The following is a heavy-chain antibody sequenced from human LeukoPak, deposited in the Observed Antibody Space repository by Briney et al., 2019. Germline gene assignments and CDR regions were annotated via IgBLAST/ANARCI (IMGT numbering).Heavy chain of an antibody. CDR2: INSDGSST. D-gene: IGHD6-13*01. V-gene: IGHV3-74*01. J-gene: IGHJ4*02. Sequence: PGGSLRLSCAASGFTFSNYWMHWVRQAPGKGLVWVSRINSDGSSTIYADSVKGRFTISRDNSKNTLYLQMNSLRAEDTAIYYCAKAIRFTSSGIDYWGQGTLVTVSS. CDR3: AKAIRFTSSGIDY. CDR1: GFTFSNYW.